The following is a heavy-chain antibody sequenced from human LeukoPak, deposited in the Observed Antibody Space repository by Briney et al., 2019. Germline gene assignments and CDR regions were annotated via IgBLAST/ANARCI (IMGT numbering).Heavy chain of an antibody. V-gene: IGHV3-9*01. J-gene: IGHJ4*02. D-gene: IGHD3-10*01. CDR3: AKGQFGEFDY. CDR2: ISWNSGSI. CDR1: GFTFDDYA. Sequence: PGGSLRLSCAASGFTFDDYAMHWVRQAPGKGLEWVSGISWNSGSIGYADSVKGRLTISRDNAKNSLYLQMNSLRAEDTALYYCAKGQFGEFDYWGQGTLVTVSS.